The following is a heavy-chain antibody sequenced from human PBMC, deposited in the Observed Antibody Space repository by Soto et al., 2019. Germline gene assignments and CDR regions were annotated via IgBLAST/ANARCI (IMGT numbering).Heavy chain of an antibody. J-gene: IGHJ5*01. D-gene: IGHD6-6*01. Sequence: GGSLRLSCAASGFTFDDYAMHWVRQAPGKGLEWVSGISWNSGSIGYADSVKGRFTISRDNAKNSLYMQMTSLRAEDAALYSWAKHIGTSSSGWFDYWGQGTLVTVSS. CDR2: ISWNSGSI. CDR1: GFTFDDYA. V-gene: IGHV3-9*01. CDR3: AKHIGTSSSGWFDY.